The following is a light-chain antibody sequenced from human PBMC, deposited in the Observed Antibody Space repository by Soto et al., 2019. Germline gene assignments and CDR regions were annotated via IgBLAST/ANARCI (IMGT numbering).Light chain of an antibody. Sequence: DIQMTQSPSTLSASVGDRVIITCRASQSISSWLAWYQQKPGKAPNLLIYKASTLKSGVPSRFSGSGSGTEYTLTISRLQPDDFATYDCQQSDNDSWTFGQGTKVEIK. CDR3: QQSDNDSWT. V-gene: IGKV1-5*03. CDR2: KAS. J-gene: IGKJ1*01. CDR1: QSISSW.